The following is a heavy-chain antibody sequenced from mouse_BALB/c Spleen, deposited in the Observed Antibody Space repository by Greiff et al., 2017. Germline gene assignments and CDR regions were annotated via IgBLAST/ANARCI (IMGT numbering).Heavy chain of an antibody. CDR3: ARALLRLRLDFDY. CDR2: INPSTGYT. V-gene: IGHV1-7*01. D-gene: IGHD1-2*01. Sequence: QVQLQQSGAELAKPGASVKMSCKASGYTFTSYWMHWVKQRPGQGLEWIGYINPSTGYTEYNQKFKDKATLTADKSSSTAYMQLSSLTSEDSAVYYCARALLRLRLDFDYWGQGTTLTVSS. J-gene: IGHJ2*01. CDR1: GYTFTSYW.